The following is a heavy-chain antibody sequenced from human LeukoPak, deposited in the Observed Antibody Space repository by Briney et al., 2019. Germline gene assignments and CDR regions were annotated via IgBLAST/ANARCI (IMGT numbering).Heavy chain of an antibody. J-gene: IGHJ4*02. CDR2: IKQGGRQK. CDR1: GFRFSNYW. Sequence: GGSLRLSCAASGFRFSNYWMSWVRQAPGKGLEWVANIKQGGRQKDYVDSVKGRFTISRDNAKNSLYLQMNSLRAEDTAVYYCAREGEGGFDYWGQGTLVTVSS. CDR3: AREGEGGFDY. D-gene: IGHD3-16*01. V-gene: IGHV3-7*01.